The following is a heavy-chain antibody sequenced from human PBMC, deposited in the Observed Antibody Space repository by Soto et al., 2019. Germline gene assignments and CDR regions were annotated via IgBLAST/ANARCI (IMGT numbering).Heavy chain of an antibody. V-gene: IGHV1-46*03. CDR1: GYTFTGYY. CDR3: ARAGCSSTSCYNAFDI. D-gene: IGHD2-2*01. Sequence: GASVKVSCKASGYTFTGYYMHWVRQAPGQGLEWMGIINPSGGSTSYAQKFQGRVTMTRDTSTSTVYMELSSLRSEDTAVYYCARAGCSSTSCYNAFDIWGQGTMVTVSS. J-gene: IGHJ3*02. CDR2: INPSGGST.